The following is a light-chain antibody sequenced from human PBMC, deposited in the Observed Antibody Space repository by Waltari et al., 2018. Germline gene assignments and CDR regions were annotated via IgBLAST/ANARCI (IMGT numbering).Light chain of an antibody. Sequence: FLLTQPHSVSESPGETVTISCTRHSGNIAANYVQWFQQRPGRSPTTVIYEDNHRPSGVPDRYSASVDTSSNSASLTISGLKTEDEADYYCQSYDGTIWVFGGGTKLTVL. V-gene: IGLV6-57*01. CDR3: QSYDGTIWV. CDR2: EDN. J-gene: IGLJ3*02. CDR1: SGNIAANY.